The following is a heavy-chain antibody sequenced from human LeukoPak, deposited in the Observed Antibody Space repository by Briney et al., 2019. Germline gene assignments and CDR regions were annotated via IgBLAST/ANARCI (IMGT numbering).Heavy chain of an antibody. V-gene: IGHV1-2*02. J-gene: IGHJ4*02. CDR1: GYTFTGYY. Sequence: ASVKVSCKASGYTFTGYYMHWVRQAPGQGLEWMGWINPNSGGTNYAQKFQGRVTMTRDTSISTAYMELSRLRSDDTAVYYCARGVDCGSGRWGDFDYWGQGTLVTVSS. CDR3: ARGVDCGSGRWGDFDY. D-gene: IGHD3-10*01. CDR2: INPNSGGT.